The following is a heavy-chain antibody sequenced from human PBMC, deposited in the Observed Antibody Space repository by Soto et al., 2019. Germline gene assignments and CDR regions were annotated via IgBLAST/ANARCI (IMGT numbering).Heavy chain of an antibody. V-gene: IGHV1-8*01. J-gene: IGHJ4*02. CDR3: ARANGDFDY. CDR1: GYTFTSYD. D-gene: IGHD4-17*01. CDR2: MNPNSGGR. Sequence: QVQLVQSGAEVKKPGASVKVSCKASGYTFTSYDINWVREATGQGLEWMGWMNPNSGGRGYAQKFQGRVTMTRDTSKSTAYMELSSLRSEDTAIYYCARANGDFDYWGQGTLVTVSS.